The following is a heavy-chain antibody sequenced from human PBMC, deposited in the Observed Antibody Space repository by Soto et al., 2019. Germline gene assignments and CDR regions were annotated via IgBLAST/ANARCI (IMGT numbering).Heavy chain of an antibody. CDR3: ARGAAAGFGDY. J-gene: IGHJ4*02. D-gene: IGHD6-13*01. V-gene: IGHV3-33*01. Sequence: QVQLVESGGGVVQPGRSLRLSCAASGFTFSSYGMHWVPQAPGKGLEWVAVIWYDGSNKYYADSVKGRFTISRDNSKNTLYLQMNSLRAEDTAVYYCARGAAAGFGDYWGQGTLVTVSS. CDR2: IWYDGSNK. CDR1: GFTFSSYG.